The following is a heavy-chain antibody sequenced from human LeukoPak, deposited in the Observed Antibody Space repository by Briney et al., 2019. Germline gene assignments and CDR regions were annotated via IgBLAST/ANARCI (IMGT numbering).Heavy chain of an antibody. J-gene: IGHJ6*03. CDR1: GFTFSSYA. V-gene: IGHV3-23*01. CDR3: AKDQYFVTGYYSHMDV. CDR2: VSGGGINT. D-gene: IGHD2-21*02. Sequence: GGSLRLSCAASGFTFSSYAMSWVRQAPGKGLDWVSSVSGGGINTYYADSVKGRFTISRDNAMNTLYLQMNSLRAEDTAVYYCAKDQYFVTGYYSHMDVWGKGTTVTISS.